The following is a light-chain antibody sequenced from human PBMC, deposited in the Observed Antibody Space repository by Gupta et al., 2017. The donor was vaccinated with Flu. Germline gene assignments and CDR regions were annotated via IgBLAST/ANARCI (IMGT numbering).Light chain of an antibody. CDR1: QSVSNF. V-gene: IGKV3-11*01. J-gene: IGKJ2*01. Sequence: GERATLSCGASQSVSNFLAWYQQKPGQAPRLLIYDASNRATGIPARFSGSGSGTDFTLSISSLEPEDFAVYYCQQRRNWPQTFGQGTKLEI. CDR2: DAS. CDR3: QQRRNWPQT.